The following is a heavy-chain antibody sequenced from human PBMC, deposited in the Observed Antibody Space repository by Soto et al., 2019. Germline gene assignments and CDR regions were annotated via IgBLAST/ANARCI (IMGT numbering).Heavy chain of an antibody. CDR3: AKDSCAIFGGPAGEYYAMDV. J-gene: IGHJ6*02. CDR2: ISGSGGTT. D-gene: IGHD3-3*01. Sequence: LRLSCVASGFTFENYAMIWVRQAPGKGLEWVSAISGSGGTTYYSDSVKGRFTISRDNSKNTVYLQMNDLRVEDAAEYFCAKDSCAIFGGPAGEYYAMDVWGQGTTVTVSS. V-gene: IGHV3-23*01. CDR1: GFTFENYA.